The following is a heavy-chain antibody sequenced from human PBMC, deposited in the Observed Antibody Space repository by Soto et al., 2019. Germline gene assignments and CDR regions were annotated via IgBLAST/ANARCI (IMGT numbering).Heavy chain of an antibody. CDR3: ARRWNYYLDF. D-gene: IGHD1-1*01. J-gene: IGHJ4*02. V-gene: IGHV3-33*05. CDR2: ISYDGSD. Sequence: QMQLVESGGVVVQPGRSLRLSCVASGFPFREFGMHWVRQAPGKGLEWVALISYDGSDYADSVKGRFTISRDDSRDTLFLHMDNLRTEDTGVYYCARRWNYYLDFWGQGTLVAVSS. CDR1: GFPFREFG.